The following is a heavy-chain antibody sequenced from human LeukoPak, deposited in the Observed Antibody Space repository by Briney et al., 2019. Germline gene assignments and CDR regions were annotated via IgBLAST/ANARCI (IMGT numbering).Heavy chain of an antibody. D-gene: IGHD2-8*01. CDR2: IGGGDT. CDR1: GFTFRNFA. J-gene: IGHJ4*02. CDR3: AKDGQSFNSMYDYFDS. Sequence: GALRLSCSASGFTFRNFAISWVRQAPGKGLEWVSSIGGGDTHYADSVKGRFTISRDDSRSTVDLQMNSLRAEDTAVYYCAKDGQSFNSMYDYFDSWGQGTLVTVSS. V-gene: IGHV3-23*01.